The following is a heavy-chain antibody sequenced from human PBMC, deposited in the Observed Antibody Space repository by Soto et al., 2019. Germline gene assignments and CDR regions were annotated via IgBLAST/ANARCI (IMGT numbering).Heavy chain of an antibody. J-gene: IGHJ4*02. CDR1: GFTFSNYI. D-gene: IGHD3-10*01. CDR2: ILHDGNNK. V-gene: IGHV3-30-3*01. Sequence: QVQLVESGGGVVQPGRSLRLSCAASGFTFSNYIMHWVRQAPGKGLEWVAIILHDGNNKYYADSVKGRFTISRDNSKNTQSLQMNSLRTEDTAIYYCARDDEGGSYCDLGYWGQGTLVTVSS. CDR3: ARDDEGGSYCDLGY.